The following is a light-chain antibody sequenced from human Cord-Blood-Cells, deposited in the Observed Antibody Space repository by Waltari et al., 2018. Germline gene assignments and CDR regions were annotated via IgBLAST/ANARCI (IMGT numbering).Light chain of an antibody. CDR2: AAS. V-gene: IGKV1-39*01. J-gene: IGKJ3*01. CDR1: QSISSY. CDR3: QQGNSTPT. Sequence: DIQMTQSPSSLSSSVGDRVTITCRASQSISSYLNLYQQKPGKAPKLLIDAASSLQSGVPSRFSGSGSATDFTLTISSLQPEDFATYYCQQGNSTPTFGPGTKVDIK.